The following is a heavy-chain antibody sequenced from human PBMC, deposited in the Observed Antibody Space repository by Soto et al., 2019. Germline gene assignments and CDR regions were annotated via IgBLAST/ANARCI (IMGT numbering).Heavy chain of an antibody. CDR1: GYTFTSYG. V-gene: IGHV1-18*01. CDR2: ISAYNGNT. D-gene: IGHD5-18*01. CDR3: ARARGSSVYSYGNHFFDD. J-gene: IGHJ4*02. Sequence: ASVKVSCKASGYTFTSYGISWVRQAPGQGLEWMGWISAYNGNTNYAQKLQGGVTMTTDTSTSTAYMELRSLRSDDTAVYYCARARGSSVYSYGNHFFDDWGQGTLVTVSS.